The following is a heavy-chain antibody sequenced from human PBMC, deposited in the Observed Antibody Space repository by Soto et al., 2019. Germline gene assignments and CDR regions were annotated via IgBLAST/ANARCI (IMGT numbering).Heavy chain of an antibody. D-gene: IGHD2-2*02. CDR2: INPNSGGT. Sequence: ASVKVSCKASGYTFTGYYMHWVRQAPGQGLEWMGWINPNSGGTNYAQKFQGWVTMTRDTSVSTAYMELSRLRSDDTAVYYCARMRVHSISVIGSTSWYSNGMEVWYQGTTITVSS. J-gene: IGHJ6*02. CDR3: ARMRVHSISVIGSTSWYSNGMEV. CDR1: GYTFTGYY. V-gene: IGHV1-2*04.